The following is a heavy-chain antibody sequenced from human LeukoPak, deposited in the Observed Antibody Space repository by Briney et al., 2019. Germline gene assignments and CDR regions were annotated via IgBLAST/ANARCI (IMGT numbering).Heavy chain of an antibody. CDR2: ISGSGGST. Sequence: GGSLRLSCAASGFTFSSYAMSWVRQAPGEGLEWVSGISGSGGSTYHADSVKVRFTISRDNSKNTLYLQMNSLRAEDTAVYYCAKGLIVGGTWGQGTLVTVSS. D-gene: IGHD1-26*01. CDR1: GFTFSSYA. V-gene: IGHV3-23*01. CDR3: AKGLIVGGT. J-gene: IGHJ4*02.